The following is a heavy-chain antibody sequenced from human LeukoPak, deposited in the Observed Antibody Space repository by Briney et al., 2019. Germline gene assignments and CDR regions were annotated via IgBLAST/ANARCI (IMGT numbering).Heavy chain of an antibody. CDR3: ARPRGSVAVFDF. CDR1: GFTFSIAW. J-gene: IGHJ4*02. D-gene: IGHD3-10*01. V-gene: IGHV3-33*08. CDR2: IWYDGSNE. Sequence: GGSLRLSCAASGFTFSIAWMTWVRQAPGKGLEWVAVIWYDGSNEYYADSVKGRFTISRDNAENTLYLQMNSLRADDTAVYYCARPRGSVAVFDFWGQGTLVTVSS.